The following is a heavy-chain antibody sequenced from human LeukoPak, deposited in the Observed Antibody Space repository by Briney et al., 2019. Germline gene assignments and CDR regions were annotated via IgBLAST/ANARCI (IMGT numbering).Heavy chain of an antibody. D-gene: IGHD2-8*02. J-gene: IGHJ4*02. CDR3: AISLGLSDTYWDF. V-gene: IGHV5-51*01. Sequence: GESLKISCKASGSSLTTYWIGWVRQMPGKGLEWMGIIYPGDSDARYNPSFQGQVTISVDTSVTTAHLQWSSLKASDTAIYYCAISLGLSDTYWDFWGQGTLVTVTS. CDR1: GSSLTTYW. CDR2: IYPGDSDA.